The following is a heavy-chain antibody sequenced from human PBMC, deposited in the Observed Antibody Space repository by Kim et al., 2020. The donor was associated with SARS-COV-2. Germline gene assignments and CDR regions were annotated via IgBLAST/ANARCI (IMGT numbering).Heavy chain of an antibody. V-gene: IGHV1-18*01. CDR2: ISAYNGNT. D-gene: IGHD3-10*01. CDR1: GYTFTSDG. J-gene: IGHJ6*02. Sequence: ASVKVSCKASGYTFTSDGISWVRQAPGQGLEWMGWISAYNGNTNYAQKLQGRVTMTTDTSTSTAYMELRSLRSDDTAVYYCARVSDEYGSGSYYYYGMDVWGQGTTVTVSS. CDR3: ARVSDEYGSGSYYYYGMDV.